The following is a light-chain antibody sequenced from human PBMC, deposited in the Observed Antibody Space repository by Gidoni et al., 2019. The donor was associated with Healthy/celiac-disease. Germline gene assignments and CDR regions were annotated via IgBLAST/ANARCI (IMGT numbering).Light chain of an antibody. CDR1: QSISSY. CDR2: AAS. CDR3: QRHYSTRTLT. J-gene: IGKJ4*01. Sequence: DIQMTQSPSSLSASVGDRVTITCRASQSISSYLNWYQQKPEQAPKLLIYAASSLQSGVPARFSGSGSGTDFTLTISSLQPEDFATYYCQRHYSTRTLTFGEGTKVEIK. V-gene: IGKV1-39*01.